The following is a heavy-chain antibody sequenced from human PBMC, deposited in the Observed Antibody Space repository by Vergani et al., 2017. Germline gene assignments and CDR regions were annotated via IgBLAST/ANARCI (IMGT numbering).Heavy chain of an antibody. CDR2: INHSGST. J-gene: IGHJ6*02. V-gene: IGHV4-34*01. Sequence: QVQLQQWGAGLLKPSETLSLTCAVYGGSFSGYYWSWIRQPPGKGLEWSGEINHSGSTNYNPSLKSRVTISVDTSKNQFSLKLSSVTAADTAVYYCARNGDYDPDYYYYYGMDVWGQGTTVTVSS. D-gene: IGHD4-17*01. CDR3: ARNGDYDPDYYYYYGMDV. CDR1: GGSFSGYY.